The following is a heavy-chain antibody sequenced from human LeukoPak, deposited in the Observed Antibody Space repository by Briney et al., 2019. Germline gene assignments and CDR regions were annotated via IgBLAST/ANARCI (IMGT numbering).Heavy chain of an antibody. V-gene: IGHV3-30*02. CDR2: IRYDGSNK. J-gene: IGHJ4*02. CDR1: GFIFSNYG. D-gene: IGHD6-19*01. CDR3: AKVPYSSGGGIFDY. Sequence: SGGSLRLSCAASGFIFSNYGMHWVRQAPGKGLEWVALIRYDGSNKYYADSVKGRFTISRDNSKNTLYLQMNSLRAEDTAVYYCAKVPYSSGGGIFDYWGQGTLVTVSS.